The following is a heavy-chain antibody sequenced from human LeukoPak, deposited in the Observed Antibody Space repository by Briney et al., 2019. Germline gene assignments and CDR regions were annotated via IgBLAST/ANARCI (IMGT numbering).Heavy chain of an antibody. V-gene: IGHV3-33*01. CDR2: IWPDGSNK. Sequence: GRSLRLSCAASGFTFSSYGMHRVRQAPGKGLEWVAVIWPDGSNKYHADSVKGRFTISRDNSKSTLFLQMSSLAAEDTAVYYCVGELLTAAGTVGAFDIWGQGTMVTVSS. J-gene: IGHJ3*02. D-gene: IGHD6-13*01. CDR1: GFTFSSYG. CDR3: VGELLTAAGTVGAFDI.